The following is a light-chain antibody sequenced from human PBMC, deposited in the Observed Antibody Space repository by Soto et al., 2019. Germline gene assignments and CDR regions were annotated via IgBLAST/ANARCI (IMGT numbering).Light chain of an antibody. V-gene: IGKV3-15*01. CDR3: QQYNTWPRT. Sequence: EIVMTQSPATLSVSPGERATLSCRASQSVSSNLAWYQLKPGQAPRLLIYGASTRATGIPARFSGSGSGTEFPLTIGSMQSEDFAVYYCQQYNTWPRTFGQGTKVEIK. J-gene: IGKJ1*01. CDR1: QSVSSN. CDR2: GAS.